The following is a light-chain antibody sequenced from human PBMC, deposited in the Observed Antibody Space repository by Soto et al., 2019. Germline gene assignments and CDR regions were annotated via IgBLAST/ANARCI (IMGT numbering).Light chain of an antibody. CDR1: QSVSSN. CDR3: QQYNNWPVYT. Sequence: EIVMTQSPATLSVSPGERATLSSRASQSVSSNLAWYQQQPGQPARLLIYGASARATGIPARLSGSGSRTEFTLTISSLQSEDFAVYCCQQYNNWPVYTFGQGTKLEIK. CDR2: GAS. V-gene: IGKV3-15*01. J-gene: IGKJ2*01.